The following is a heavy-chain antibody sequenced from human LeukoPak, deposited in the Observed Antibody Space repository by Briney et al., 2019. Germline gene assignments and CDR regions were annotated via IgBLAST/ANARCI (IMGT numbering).Heavy chain of an antibody. D-gene: IGHD3-22*01. CDR2: ISYDGSNK. CDR1: GFTFSSYG. CDR3: ARVSYDSSGYYYFDY. V-gene: IGHV3-30*03. Sequence: GGSLRLSCAASGFTFSSYGMHWVRQAPGKGLEWVAVISYDGSNKYYADSVKGRFTISRDNSKNTLYLQMNSLRAEDTAVYYCARVSYDSSGYYYFDYWGQGTLVTVSS. J-gene: IGHJ4*02.